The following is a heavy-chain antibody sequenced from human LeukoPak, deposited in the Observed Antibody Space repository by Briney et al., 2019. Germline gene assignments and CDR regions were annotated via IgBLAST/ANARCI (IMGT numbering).Heavy chain of an antibody. V-gene: IGHV3-48*01. CDR2: ISSSSTM. CDR3: ARDPYSGYDLQAFDY. J-gene: IGHJ4*02. Sequence: GGSLRLSCAASRFTFSRYSMNWVRQAPGKGLEWVSYISSSSTMYYADSVKGRFTISRDSAKNSLYLQMNSLRVEDTAVYFCARDPYSGYDLQAFDYWGQGTLVTVS. D-gene: IGHD5-12*01. CDR1: RFTFSRYS.